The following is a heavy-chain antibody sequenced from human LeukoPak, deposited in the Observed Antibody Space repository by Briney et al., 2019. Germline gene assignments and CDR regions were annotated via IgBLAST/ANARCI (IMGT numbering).Heavy chain of an antibody. Sequence: SETLSLTCTVSGGSVSSGSYYWSWLRQPPGKGLEWIGYIYYSGSTNYNPSLKSRVTISVDTSKNQFSLKLSSVTAADTAVYYCARGFYYYDSSGYEDYWGQGTLVTVSS. D-gene: IGHD3-22*01. CDR1: GGSVSSGSYY. V-gene: IGHV4-61*01. CDR3: ARGFYYYDSSGYEDY. J-gene: IGHJ4*02. CDR2: IYYSGST.